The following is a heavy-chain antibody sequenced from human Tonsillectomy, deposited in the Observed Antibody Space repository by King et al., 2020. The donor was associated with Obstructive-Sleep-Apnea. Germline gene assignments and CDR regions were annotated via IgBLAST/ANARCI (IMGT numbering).Heavy chain of an antibody. D-gene: IGHD3-10*01. J-gene: IGHJ4*02. CDR2: ISGSGDNT. V-gene: IGHV3-23*04. Sequence: VQLVESGGGLVQPGGSLRLSCAASEFTFSSYAMSWVRQAPGKGLEWVSGISGSGDNTYYADSVKGRVPISRDNSRNTLYLQMNSLRGEDTAIYYCAKDILLRGLTPFDYWGQGTLVTVSS. CDR3: AKDILLRGLTPFDY. CDR1: EFTFSSYA.